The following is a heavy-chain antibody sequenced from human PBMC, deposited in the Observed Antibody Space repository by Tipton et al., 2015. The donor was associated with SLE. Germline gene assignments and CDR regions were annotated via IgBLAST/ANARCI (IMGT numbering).Heavy chain of an antibody. J-gene: IGHJ4*02. CDR1: GYSFTNYW. CDR2: IHPGESET. Sequence: QLVQSGAAVKKPGESLKMSCKTSGYSFTNYWIGWVRQMPGQGLEYVGIIHPGESETRYSPSFQGQVTISADKSISTAYLQWSSLKASDSAMYYCARYGGFCDNIDCFAAYFDLWGQGALVTVSS. D-gene: IGHD2-21*02. V-gene: IGHV5-51*03. CDR3: ARYGGFCDNIDCFAAYFDL.